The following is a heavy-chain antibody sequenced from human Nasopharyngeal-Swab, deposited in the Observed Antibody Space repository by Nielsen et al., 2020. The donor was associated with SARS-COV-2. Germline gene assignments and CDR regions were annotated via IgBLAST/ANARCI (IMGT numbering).Heavy chain of an antibody. CDR3: VHSSSYYYGMDV. D-gene: IGHD5-18*01. Sequence: ASVKVSCKASGYTFTSYDINWVRQATGQGLEWMGWMNPNSGNTGYAQKFQGRVTMTRNTSISTAYMELSSLRSEDTAVYYCVHSSSYYYGMDVWSQGTTVTVSS. CDR2: MNPNSGNT. J-gene: IGHJ6*02. V-gene: IGHV1-8*01. CDR1: GYTFTSYD.